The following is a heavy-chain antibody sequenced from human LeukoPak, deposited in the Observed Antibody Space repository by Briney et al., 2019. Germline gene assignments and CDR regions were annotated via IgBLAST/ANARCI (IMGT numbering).Heavy chain of an antibody. CDR3: AKGSGASRPYYLDY. Sequence: GGSLRLSCAASGFTFSSSAMNWVRQAPGKGLDWFSAISGSGDSTYYADSVKGRFTISRDSSKSTLYLQMTSLTAEDTAVYYCAKGSGASRPYYLDYWGRGTLVTVSS. V-gene: IGHV3-23*01. CDR2: ISGSGDST. CDR1: GFTFSSSA. J-gene: IGHJ4*02. D-gene: IGHD3-10*01.